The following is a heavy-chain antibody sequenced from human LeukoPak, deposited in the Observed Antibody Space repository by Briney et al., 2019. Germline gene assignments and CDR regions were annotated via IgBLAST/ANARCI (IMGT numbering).Heavy chain of an antibody. CDR1: GFTFSSSW. D-gene: IGHD5-18*01. CDR3: AAMDHFDF. CDR2: IKYDGNDI. V-gene: IGHV3-7*01. J-gene: IGHJ4*02. Sequence: GGSLRLSCAASGFTFSSSWMAWVRQAPGKGLEWVANIKYDGNDIYYVDSVKGRFTISRDNAKNSLLLEMNSLRADDTAVYYCAAMDHFDFWGQGTLVSVSS.